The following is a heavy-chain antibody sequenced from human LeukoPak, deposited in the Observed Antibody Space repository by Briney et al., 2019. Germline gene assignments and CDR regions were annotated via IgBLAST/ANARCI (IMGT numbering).Heavy chain of an antibody. CDR3: ARRRTVTKVLLARWFDP. D-gene: IGHD4-17*01. CDR2: IYYSGST. V-gene: IGHV4-59*12. CDR1: GGSISSYY. Sequence: SETLSLTCTVSGGSISSYYWSWIRQPPGKGLEWIGYIYYSGSTYYNPSPRSRVTISVDTSKNQFSLKLSSVTAADTAVYYCARRRTVTKVLLARWFDPWGQGTLVTVSS. J-gene: IGHJ5*02.